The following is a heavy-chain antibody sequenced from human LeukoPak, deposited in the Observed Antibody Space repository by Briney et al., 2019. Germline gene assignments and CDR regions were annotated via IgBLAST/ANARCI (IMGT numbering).Heavy chain of an antibody. D-gene: IGHD1-1*01. J-gene: IGHJ4*02. CDR1: GFSMRDYY. CDR2: ISSSGSTI. CDR3: ARDGTNDFFDY. V-gene: IGHV3-11*04. Sequence: GGSMRLSCAASGFSMRDYYMDWVRQAPGKGLEWVSYISSSGSTIYYADSVKGRFTISRDNAKNSLYLQMNSLRAEDTAVYYCARDGTNDFFDYWGQGTLVTVSS.